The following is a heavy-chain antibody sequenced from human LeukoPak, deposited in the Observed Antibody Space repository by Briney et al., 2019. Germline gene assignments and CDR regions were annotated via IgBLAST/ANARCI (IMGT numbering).Heavy chain of an antibody. Sequence: PGGSLRLSCAASGFTFSSYSMNWVRQAPGKGLEWASSISSSSSYIYYAGSVKGRFTISRDNAKNSLYLQMNSLRAEDTAVYYCARSSWSKRDFDYWGQGTLVTVSS. J-gene: IGHJ4*02. D-gene: IGHD6-13*01. CDR1: GFTFSSYS. V-gene: IGHV3-21*01. CDR2: ISSSSSYI. CDR3: ARSSWSKRDFDY.